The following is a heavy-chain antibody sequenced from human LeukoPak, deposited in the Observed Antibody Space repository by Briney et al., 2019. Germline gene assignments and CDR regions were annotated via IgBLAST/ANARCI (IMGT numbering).Heavy chain of an antibody. CDR3: ARVSGGHTSVDY. CDR2: INPNSGGT. V-gene: IGHV1-2*06. Sequence: ASVKVSCKASGYTFTGYYMHWVRQAPGQGLEWMGRINPNSGGTNYAQKFQGRVTMTRDTSISTAYMELSRLRSDDTAVYYCARVSGGHTSVDYWGQGTPVTVSS. J-gene: IGHJ4*02. D-gene: IGHD2-21*01. CDR1: GYTFTGYY.